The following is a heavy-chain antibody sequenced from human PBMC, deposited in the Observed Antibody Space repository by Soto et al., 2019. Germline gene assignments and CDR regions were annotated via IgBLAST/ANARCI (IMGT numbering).Heavy chain of an antibody. V-gene: IGHV3-73*01. Sequence: PGGSLRLSCAASGFTFNGSAMHWVRQASGKGLEWVGRSRSKANSYATAYAASVKGRFTISRDDSKNTAYLQMNSLKTEDTAVYYCTRPHYYDSSGYSAWGQGTLVTVSS. D-gene: IGHD3-22*01. CDR3: TRPHYYDSSGYSA. CDR2: SRSKANSYAT. CDR1: GFTFNGSA. J-gene: IGHJ5*02.